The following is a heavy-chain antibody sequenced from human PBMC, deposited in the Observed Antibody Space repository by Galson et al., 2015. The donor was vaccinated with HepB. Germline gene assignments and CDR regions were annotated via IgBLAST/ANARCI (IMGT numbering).Heavy chain of an antibody. D-gene: IGHD2-21*02. CDR1: GFTCSGYA. J-gene: IGHJ6*02. V-gene: IGHV3-23*01. CDR2: LSGSGGST. CDR3: AKGFPDCGGNCYSDGPMSFYYYYGMDV. Sequence: SLRISSAAGGFTCSGYAMCCCRQAPGRGREGVSALSGSGGSTYYADSVKGRFTISRDNSKNKLYLQMSSLRAEDTAVYYCAKGFPDCGGNCYSDGPMSFYYYYGMDVWGQGTTVTVSS.